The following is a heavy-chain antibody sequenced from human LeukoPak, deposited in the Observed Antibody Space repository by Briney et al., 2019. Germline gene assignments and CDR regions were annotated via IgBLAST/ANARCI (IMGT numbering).Heavy chain of an antibody. V-gene: IGHV4-39*01. CDR1: GGSLSSSSYY. Sequence: PSETLSLTCTVSGGSLSSSSYYWGWIRQPPGKGLEWIGNIYYSGSTYYNPSLRSRVTISVDTPKNQFSLKLNSVTAADTAVYYCARQGGSYYTPFDSWGQGTLVTVSS. J-gene: IGHJ4*02. CDR3: ARQGGSYYTPFDS. CDR2: IYYSGST. D-gene: IGHD1-26*01.